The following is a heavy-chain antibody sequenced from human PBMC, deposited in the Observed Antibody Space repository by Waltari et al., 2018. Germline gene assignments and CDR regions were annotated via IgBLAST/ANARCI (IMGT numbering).Heavy chain of an antibody. D-gene: IGHD3-22*01. CDR1: GGSISSSSYY. CDR2: IYYSGST. J-gene: IGHJ4*02. V-gene: IGHV4-39*07. Sequence: QLQLQESGPGLVKPSETLSLTCTVSGGSISSSSYYWGWIRQPPGKGLEWIGSIYYSGSTYYSPSLKSRVTISVDTSKNQFSLKLSSVTAADTAVYYCARSYYYDSSGYYSDYWGQGTLVTVSS. CDR3: ARSYYYDSSGYYSDY.